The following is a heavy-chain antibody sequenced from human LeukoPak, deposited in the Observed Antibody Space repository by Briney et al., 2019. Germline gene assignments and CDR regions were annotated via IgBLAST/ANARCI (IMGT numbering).Heavy chain of an antibody. CDR2: IISNLGIA. CDR3: ASVRRPDSTKVAGWYFDL. CDR1: GGTFSNYA. Sequence: ASVKVSCKASGGTFSNYAISWVRQAPGQGLEWMGRIISNLGIANYAQKFQGRFTITADKSTNTAYMEQSSLRSEDAAVYYCASVRRPDSTKVAGWYFDLWGRGTLVTVSS. D-gene: IGHD3-10*01. J-gene: IGHJ2*01. V-gene: IGHV1-69*04.